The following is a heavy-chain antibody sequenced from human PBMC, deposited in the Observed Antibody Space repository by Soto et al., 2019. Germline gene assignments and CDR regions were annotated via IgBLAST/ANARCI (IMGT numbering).Heavy chain of an antibody. CDR3: AKEHPYYYDSSGYYYEGAFDI. J-gene: IGHJ3*02. CDR1: GFTFSSYA. CDR2: ISGSGGST. V-gene: IGHV3-23*01. D-gene: IGHD3-22*01. Sequence: EVHLWESGGGWVQPGGSLRLSCAASGFTFSSYAMSWVRQAPGKGLECVSAISGSGGSTYYADSVKGRFTISRDNSKNTLYLQINSLRAEDTAVYYCAKEHPYYYDSSGYYYEGAFDIWGQGTMVTVSS.